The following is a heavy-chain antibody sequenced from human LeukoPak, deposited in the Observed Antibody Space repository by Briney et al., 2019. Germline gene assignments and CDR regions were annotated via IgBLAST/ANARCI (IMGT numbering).Heavy chain of an antibody. Sequence: PGGSLRLSCAASGFTVSSNYMSWVRQAPGKGLERVSVIYGVNSTYYADSVKGRFTISRDNSKNTLYLQMNSLRAEDTAVYYCAKSPTFGANYDISGSLYLDAFDIWGQGTMVTVSS. V-gene: IGHV3-53*01. CDR3: AKSPTFGANYDISGSLYLDAFDI. J-gene: IGHJ3*02. CDR1: GFTVSSNY. CDR2: IYGVNST. D-gene: IGHD3-22*01.